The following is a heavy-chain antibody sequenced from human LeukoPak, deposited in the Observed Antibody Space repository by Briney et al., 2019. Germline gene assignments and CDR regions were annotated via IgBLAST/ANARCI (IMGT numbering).Heavy chain of an antibody. J-gene: IGHJ4*02. D-gene: IGHD5-18*01. Sequence: GGSLRLSCAASGFTFSSYGMSWVRQAPGKGLEWVSGISGSGTNTNYADSVKGRFTISRDNSKNTVYLQMKSLRAEDTAVYYCAKSSRPVTAMAFFDHWGQGTLVTVSS. CDR2: ISGSGTNT. CDR3: AKSSRPVTAMAFFDH. V-gene: IGHV3-23*01. CDR1: GFTFSSYG.